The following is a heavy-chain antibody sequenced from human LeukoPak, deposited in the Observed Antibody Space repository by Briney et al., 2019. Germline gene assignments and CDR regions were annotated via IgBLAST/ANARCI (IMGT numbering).Heavy chain of an antibody. J-gene: IGHJ4*02. Sequence: GRSLRLSCAASGFTFSSYGMHWVRQAPGKGLEWVAVISYDGSKKYYADSVKGRFTISRDNSKNTLYLQMNSLRAEDTAVYYCARSITIFGVVMEALDYWGQGTLVTVSS. CDR2: ISYDGSKK. D-gene: IGHD3-3*01. CDR1: GFTFSSYG. CDR3: ARSITIFGVVMEALDY. V-gene: IGHV3-30*03.